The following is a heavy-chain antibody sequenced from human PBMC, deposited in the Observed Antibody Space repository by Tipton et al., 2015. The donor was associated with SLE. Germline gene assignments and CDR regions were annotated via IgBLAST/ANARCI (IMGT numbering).Heavy chain of an antibody. J-gene: IGHJ6*03. CDR2: IRSKRYGGTT. Sequence: SLRLSCAASGFTFDDFAMHWVRQVPGKGLEWVGFIRSKRYGGTTEYAASVKGRFTISRDDSNNIAYLQMESLKTEDTAVYYCASERSYYMDVWAKGTTVTISS. CDR1: GFTFDDFA. V-gene: IGHV3-49*04. CDR3: ASERSYYMDV.